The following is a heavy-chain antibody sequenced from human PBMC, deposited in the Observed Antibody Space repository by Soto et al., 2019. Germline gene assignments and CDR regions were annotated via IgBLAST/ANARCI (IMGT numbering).Heavy chain of an antibody. CDR2: IYHSGST. V-gene: IGHV4-4*02. Sequence: SETLSLTCAVSGGSISSSNWWSWVRQPPGKGLEGIGEIYHSGSTNYNPSLKSRVTISVDKSKNQFSLKLSSVTAADTAVYYCAREDIVVVVTATPEYYYYYGMDVWGQGTTVTVSS. CDR1: GGSISSSNW. D-gene: IGHD2-15*01. CDR3: AREDIVVVVTATPEYYYYYGMDV. J-gene: IGHJ6*02.